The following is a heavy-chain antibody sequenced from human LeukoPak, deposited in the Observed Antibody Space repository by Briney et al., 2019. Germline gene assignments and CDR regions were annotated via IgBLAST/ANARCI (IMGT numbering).Heavy chain of an antibody. CDR2: INPSGGST. D-gene: IGHD2-2*01. V-gene: IGHV1-46*01. CDR3: ARDLVVGSRAARYFVP. J-gene: IGHJ2*01. CDR1: GYTFTSYY. Sequence: ASVKVSCKASGYTFTSYYIHWVRQAPGQGLEWMGIINPSGGSTSYAQKFQGRVTMTRDTSTSTVYMELSSLRSEDTAVYYCARDLVVGSRAARYFVPWGRGTLLTVSS.